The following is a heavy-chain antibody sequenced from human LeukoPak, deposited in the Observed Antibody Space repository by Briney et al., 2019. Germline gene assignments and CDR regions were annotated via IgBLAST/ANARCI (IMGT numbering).Heavy chain of an antibody. J-gene: IGHJ6*03. CDR2: INHSGST. D-gene: IGHD2-15*01. CDR1: GGSFSGYY. CDR3: ARGRRPRYCSGGSCKLKLYYYMDV. Sequence: SETLSLTCAVYGGSFSGYYWSWIRQPPGKGLEWIGEINHSGSTNYNPSLKSRVTISVDTSKNQFSLKLRSVTAADTAVYYCARGRRPRYCSGGSCKLKLYYYMDVWGKGTTVTVSS. V-gene: IGHV4-34*01.